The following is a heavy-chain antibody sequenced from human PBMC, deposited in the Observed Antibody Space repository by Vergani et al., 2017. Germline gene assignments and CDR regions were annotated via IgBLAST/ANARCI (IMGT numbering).Heavy chain of an antibody. Sequence: QVQLVQSGAEVKKPGSSVKVSCKASGGTFGTYGFNWVRQAPGQGLEWVGGIFPIYGIANYGRKFQGRVTITPDEATSTLYMELGGLRSDDTAVYYCARAGEGYCSSTTCFFYYMGVWGKGTTVTVSS. CDR2: IFPIYGIA. V-gene: IGHV1-69*01. CDR3: ARAGEGYCSSTTCFFYYMGV. D-gene: IGHD2-2*01. J-gene: IGHJ6*03. CDR1: GGTFGTYG.